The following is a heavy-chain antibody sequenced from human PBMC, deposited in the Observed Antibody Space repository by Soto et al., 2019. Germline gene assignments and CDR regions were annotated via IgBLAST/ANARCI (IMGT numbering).Heavy chain of an antibody. V-gene: IGHV1-69*13. D-gene: IGHD6-13*01. J-gene: IGHJ6*02. Sequence: SVEVSCKASGGTFSSYSISWVLEAPGQGLEWMGGIIPNFGTANYAQKFQGRVTITGDESTSTAYMELSSLRSEDTAVYYCARSTLRIAAAGPYYYYYGMDVWGQGTTVTVSS. CDR2: IIPNFGTA. CDR1: GGTFSSYS. CDR3: ARSTLRIAAAGPYYYYYGMDV.